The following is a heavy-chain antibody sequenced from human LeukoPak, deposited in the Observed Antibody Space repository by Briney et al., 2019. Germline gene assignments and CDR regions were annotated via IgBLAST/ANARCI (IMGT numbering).Heavy chain of an antibody. CDR2: INPNSGGT. D-gene: IGHD2-15*01. CDR3: ARDPRSRYCSGGSCPYFDY. CDR1: GYTFTGYY. J-gene: IGHJ4*02. Sequence: GASVKVSCKASGYTFTGYYTHWVRQAPGQGLEWMGWINPNSGGTNYAQKFQGRVTMTRDTSISTAYMELSRLRSDDTAVYYCARDPRSRYCSGGSCPYFDYWGQGTLVTVSS. V-gene: IGHV1-2*02.